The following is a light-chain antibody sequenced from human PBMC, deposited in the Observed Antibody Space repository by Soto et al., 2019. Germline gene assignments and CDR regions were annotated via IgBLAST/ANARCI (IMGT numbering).Light chain of an antibody. J-gene: IGLJ3*02. CDR2: ENN. Sequence: QSVLTQPPSVSAAPGQKVTISCSGSSSNIGNNYVYWYQQFPGTATKLLIYENNKRPAGIPDRFSGSKSGTSATLGITGLQTGDEADYYCGNWDSSLSARVFGGGIQLTVL. CDR3: GNWDSSLSARV. V-gene: IGLV1-51*02. CDR1: SSNIGNNY.